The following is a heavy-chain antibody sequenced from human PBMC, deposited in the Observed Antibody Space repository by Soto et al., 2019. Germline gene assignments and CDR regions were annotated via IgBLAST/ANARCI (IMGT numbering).Heavy chain of an antibody. CDR2: IYYSGST. V-gene: IGHV4-39*01. J-gene: IGHJ6*02. D-gene: IGHD3-9*01. CDR3: ARQPVLRFFDRSPYSYYYYGMDV. Sequence: PSETLSLTCTVSGGSISSSSYYWGWIRQPPGKGLEWIGSIYYSGSTYYNPSLKSRVTISVDTSKNQFSLKLSSVTAADTAVYYCARQPVLRFFDRSPYSYYYYGMDVWGQGTTVTVSS. CDR1: GGSISSSSYY.